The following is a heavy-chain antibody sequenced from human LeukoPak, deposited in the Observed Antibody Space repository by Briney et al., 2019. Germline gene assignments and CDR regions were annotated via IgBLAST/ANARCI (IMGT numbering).Heavy chain of an antibody. CDR3: ARDRDYDYVWGSYRRLDAFDI. J-gene: IGHJ3*02. Sequence: GGSLRLSCAASGFTFSSYSMNWVRQAPGKGLEWVSYISSSSSTIYYADSVKGRFTISRDNAKNSLYLQMNSLRAEDTAVYYCARDRDYDYVWGSYRRLDAFDIWGQGTMVTVSS. CDR2: ISSSSSTI. CDR1: GFTFSSYS. V-gene: IGHV3-48*01. D-gene: IGHD3-16*02.